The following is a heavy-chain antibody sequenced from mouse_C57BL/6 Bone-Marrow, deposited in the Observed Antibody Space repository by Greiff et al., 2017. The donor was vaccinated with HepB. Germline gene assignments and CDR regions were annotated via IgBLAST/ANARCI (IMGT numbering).Heavy chain of an antibody. CDR3: ARYYGSSPFAY. Sequence: VKLQESGAELARPGASVKLSCKASGYTFTSYGISWVKQRTGQGLEWIGEIYSRSGNNYYNEKFKGKSTLTADKSSSTAYMELRSLTSEDSAVYFCARYYGSSPFAYWGQVTLVTVSA. J-gene: IGHJ3*01. CDR2: IYSRSGNN. V-gene: IGHV1-81*01. CDR1: GYTFTSYG. D-gene: IGHD1-1*01.